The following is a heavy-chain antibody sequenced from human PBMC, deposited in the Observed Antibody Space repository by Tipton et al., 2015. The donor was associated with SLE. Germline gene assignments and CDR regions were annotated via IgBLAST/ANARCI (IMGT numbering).Heavy chain of an antibody. J-gene: IGHJ5*02. CDR3: ARDRGQSSSIGFDP. Sequence: SLRLSCAASGFTFSSYSMNWVRQAPGKGLEWVSYISSSSSYTNYADSVKGRFTISRDNAKNSLYLQMNSLRAEDTAVYYCARDRGQSSSIGFDPWGQGTLVTVSS. CDR2: ISSSSSYT. V-gene: IGHV3-21*05. CDR1: GFTFSSYS. D-gene: IGHD6-13*01.